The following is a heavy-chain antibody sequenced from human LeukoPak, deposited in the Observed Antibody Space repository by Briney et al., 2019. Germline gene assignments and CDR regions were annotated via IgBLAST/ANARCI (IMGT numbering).Heavy chain of an antibody. CDR2: IEISSGNT. D-gene: IGHD1-1*01. CDR1: GFTFSDYS. Sequence: GGSLRLSCAASGFTFSDYSMNWVRQAPGKGLEWISYIEISSGNTKYADSVKGRFTISGDNAKNSLYLQMNSLRVEDTAVYYCERDHNYAFDNWGQGTLVTVSS. CDR3: ERDHNYAFDN. V-gene: IGHV3-48*04. J-gene: IGHJ4*02.